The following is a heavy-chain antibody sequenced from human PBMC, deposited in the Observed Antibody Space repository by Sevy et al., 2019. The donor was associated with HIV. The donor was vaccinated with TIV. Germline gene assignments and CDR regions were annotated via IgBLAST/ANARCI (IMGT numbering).Heavy chain of an antibody. V-gene: IGHV3-48*02. CDR2: ITSSSSTI. CDR3: ARVSSGYYLLDY. Sequence: GGSLRLSCAASGFTFSAYSMNWVRQAPGKGLEWVSYITSSSSTIYYADSVKGRFTISRDNAENSLYLQMNSLRDEETALYYCARVSSGYYLLDYWGQGTLVTVSS. D-gene: IGHD3-22*01. J-gene: IGHJ4*02. CDR1: GFTFSAYS.